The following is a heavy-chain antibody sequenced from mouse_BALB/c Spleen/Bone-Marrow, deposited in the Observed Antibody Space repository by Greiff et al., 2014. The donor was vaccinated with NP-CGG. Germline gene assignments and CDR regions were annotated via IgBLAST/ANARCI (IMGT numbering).Heavy chain of an antibody. CDR3: ARGVIPFAY. CDR1: GYSFTNYW. Sequence: VQLQQSGPQLVRPGASVKISCKASGYSFTNYWMHWVKQRPGQGPEWIGMIDPSDSETRLNQKFKDKAKLTVDKSSTTAYMQFSSPTSEDSAVYYCARGVIPFAYWGQGTLVTVSA. CDR2: IDPSDSET. V-gene: IGHV1S127*01. J-gene: IGHJ3*01. D-gene: IGHD1-1*01.